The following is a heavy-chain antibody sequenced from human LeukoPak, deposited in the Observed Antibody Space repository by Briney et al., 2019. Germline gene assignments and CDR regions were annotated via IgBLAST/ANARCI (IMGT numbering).Heavy chain of an antibody. D-gene: IGHD2-15*01. V-gene: IGHV4-34*01. CDR1: GGSFSGYY. CDR2: INHSGST. CDR3: ARAGGGVVDASSPYYYYYMDV. Sequence: SETLSPTCAVYGGSFSGYYWSWIRQPPGKGLEWIGEINHSGSTNYNPSLKSRVTISVDTSKKQFSLKLSSVTAADTAVYYCARAGGGVVDASSPYYYYYMDVWGKGTTVTVSS. J-gene: IGHJ6*03.